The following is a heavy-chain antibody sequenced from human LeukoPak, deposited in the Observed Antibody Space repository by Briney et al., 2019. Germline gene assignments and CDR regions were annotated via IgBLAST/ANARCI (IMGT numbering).Heavy chain of an antibody. CDR2: INHSGST. CDR1: GGSFSCYY. CDR3: ERVDTTVTTYGLDV. Sequence: SETLSRTCAVYGGSFSCYYWSWIRQPPGKGLEWVGEINHSGSTNYNPSLKRRVTISVDTSKNQFSLTLSSVTAADTAVYYCERVDTTVTTYGLDVWGQGTTLTVSS. D-gene: IGHD4-4*01. J-gene: IGHJ6*02. V-gene: IGHV4-34*01.